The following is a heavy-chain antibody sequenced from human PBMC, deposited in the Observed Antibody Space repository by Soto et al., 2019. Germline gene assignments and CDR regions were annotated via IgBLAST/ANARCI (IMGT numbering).Heavy chain of an antibody. CDR3: ARFDYYYGMDV. Sequence: PSETLSLTCTVSGGSISSSSYYWGWILQPPGKGLELIVSIYYSGSTYYNPSLKSRVTISVDTSKNQFSLKLSSVTAADTAVYYCARFDYYYGMDVWGQGTTVTVSS. J-gene: IGHJ6*02. V-gene: IGHV4-39*01. CDR1: GGSISSSSYY. CDR2: IYYSGST.